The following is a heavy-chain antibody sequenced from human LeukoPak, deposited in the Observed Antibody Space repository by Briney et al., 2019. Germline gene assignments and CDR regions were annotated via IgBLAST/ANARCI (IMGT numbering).Heavy chain of an antibody. V-gene: IGHV1-18*01. CDR3: ARANVLRFSQGESIDY. J-gene: IGHJ4*02. CDR2: ISAYNGNT. Sequence: ASVNVSCKASGYSFTSYGISWVRQAPGQGLEWMGWISAYNGNTNYAQKLQGRVTMTTDTSTSTAYMELRSLRSDDTAVYYCARANVLRFSQGESIDYWGQGTLVTVSS. D-gene: IGHD3-3*01. CDR1: GYSFTSYG.